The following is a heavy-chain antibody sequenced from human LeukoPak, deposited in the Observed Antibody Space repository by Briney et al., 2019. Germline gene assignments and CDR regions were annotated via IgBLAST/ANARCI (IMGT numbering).Heavy chain of an antibody. V-gene: IGHV3-23*01. J-gene: IGHJ4*02. Sequence: PGGSLRLSCAASGFTFSSFAMSWVRQAPGKGLEWVSAISGSGGTTYYADSVKGRFTISRDNSKNTLYLQMNSLRAEDTAVYYCVPAVVRLDYWGQGTLVTVSS. CDR2: ISGSGGTT. CDR3: VPAVVRLDY. CDR1: GFTFSSFA. D-gene: IGHD5-18*01.